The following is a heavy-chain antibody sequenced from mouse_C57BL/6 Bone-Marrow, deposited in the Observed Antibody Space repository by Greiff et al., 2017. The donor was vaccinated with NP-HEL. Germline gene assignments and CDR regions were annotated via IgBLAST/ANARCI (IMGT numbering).Heavy chain of an antibody. V-gene: IGHV6-6*01. D-gene: IGHD1-1*01. CDR3: TRPVRRTFAY. Sequence: EVKLVESGGGLVQPGGSMKLSCAASGFTFSDAWMDWVRQSPEKGLEWVAEFRNKANNHATYYAVSVKGRFTISRDYSKSSVYLQMNSVGAEGAGIYYCTRPVRRTFAYWGQGTLVTVSA. CDR2: FRNKANNHAT. CDR1: GFTFSDAW. J-gene: IGHJ3*01.